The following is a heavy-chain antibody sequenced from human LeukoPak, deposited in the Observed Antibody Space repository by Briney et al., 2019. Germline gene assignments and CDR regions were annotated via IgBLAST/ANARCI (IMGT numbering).Heavy chain of an antibody. V-gene: IGHV3-74*01. CDR3: ATARNFRFEY. Sequence: GGSLRLSCATSGLTFRTTWMHWVRQAPGKGLMWVSRMNGEGTTIDYADSAKGRFTVSRDYAKNTLFLQMNNLRTEDTALYFCATARNFRFEYWGQGSLVIVSA. CDR2: MNGEGTTI. D-gene: IGHD1-7*01. J-gene: IGHJ4*02. CDR1: GLTFRTTW.